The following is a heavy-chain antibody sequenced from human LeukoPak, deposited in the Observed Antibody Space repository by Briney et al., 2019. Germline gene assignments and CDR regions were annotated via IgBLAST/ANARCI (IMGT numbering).Heavy chain of an antibody. V-gene: IGHV1-24*01. D-gene: IGHD3-22*01. CDR3: ATEHYYDSSGWADAFDI. CDR2: FDPEDGET. CDR1: GYTLTELS. Sequence: ASVKVSCKVSGYTLTELSMHWVRQAPGQGLEWMGRFDPEDGETIYAQKFQGRVTMTEDTSTDTAYMELSSLRSEDTAVYYCATEHYYDSSGWADAFDIWGQGTMVTVSS. J-gene: IGHJ3*02.